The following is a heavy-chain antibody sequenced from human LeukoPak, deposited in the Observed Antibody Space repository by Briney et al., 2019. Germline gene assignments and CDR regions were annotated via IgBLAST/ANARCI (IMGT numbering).Heavy chain of an antibody. CDR2: VNPNSGGT. V-gene: IGHV1-2*02. D-gene: IGHD6-13*01. Sequence: GASVKVSCKASGYTFTVYYMHWVRQAPGQGLEWMGWVNPNSGGTRYAQRFQDRVTMTRDTSITTAYMELSRLRSDDTAVYFCARGRLEAAATDDYWGQGTLVTVSS. CDR1: GYTFTVYY. CDR3: ARGRLEAAATDDY. J-gene: IGHJ4*02.